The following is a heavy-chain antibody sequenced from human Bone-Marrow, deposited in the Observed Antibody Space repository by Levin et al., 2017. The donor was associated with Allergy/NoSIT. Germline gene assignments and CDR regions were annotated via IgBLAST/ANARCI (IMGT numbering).Heavy chain of an antibody. CDR1: GFTFSDFY. CDR3: AREQALYYYYYYLDV. V-gene: IGHV3-11*01. J-gene: IGHJ6*03. Sequence: LSLTCAASGFTFSDFYMSWIRQAPGKGLEWVSYISRSGHTIYYTDSVKGRFTISRDNAKNSLFLQMNSLRAEDTAVYYCAREQALYYYYYYLDVWGKGTTVTVSS. CDR2: ISRSGHTI.